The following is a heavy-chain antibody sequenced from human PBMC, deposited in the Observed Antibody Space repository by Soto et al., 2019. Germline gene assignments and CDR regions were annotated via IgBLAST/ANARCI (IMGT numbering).Heavy chain of an antibody. Sequence: PGGSLRLSCSASGFTFSSYAMHWVRQAPGKGLEYVSSISTNGGSTHYGDSVKGRFTISRDNSKNTQYLQMSSLRADDTAVYYCVKGEYYYDSSGYYPFDYWGQGTLVTVSS. V-gene: IGHV3-64D*06. CDR1: GFTFSSYA. CDR2: ISTNGGST. D-gene: IGHD3-22*01. J-gene: IGHJ4*02. CDR3: VKGEYYYDSSGYYPFDY.